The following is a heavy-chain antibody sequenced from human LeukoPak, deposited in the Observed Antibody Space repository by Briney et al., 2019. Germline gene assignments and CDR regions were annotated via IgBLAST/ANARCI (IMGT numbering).Heavy chain of an antibody. CDR1: GYTLRDYW. J-gene: IGHJ3*01. CDR3: ARTGQFSFDV. Sequence: GESLTISCQASGYTLRDYWIGWVRQLPGKGLEWIGLIHPGDSETRYSPSFRGQDTISIDKPTSIAYLQWRSLRASDTAKYYCARTGQFSFDVWGQGTMVTVSS. V-gene: IGHV5-51*04. CDR2: IHPGDSET. D-gene: IGHD1-14*01.